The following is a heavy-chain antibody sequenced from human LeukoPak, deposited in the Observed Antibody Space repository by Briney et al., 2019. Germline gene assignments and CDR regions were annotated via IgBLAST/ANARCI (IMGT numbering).Heavy chain of an antibody. V-gene: IGHV3-33*01. Sequence: PGRSLRPSCAASGFTFSSYGMHWVRQAPGKGLEWVAVIWYDGSNKYYADSVKGRFTISRDNSKNTLYLQMNSLRAEDTAVYYCARDRYYYGSGSYYLAGYWGQGTLVTVSS. CDR2: IWYDGSNK. J-gene: IGHJ4*02. CDR3: ARDRYYYGSGSYYLAGY. CDR1: GFTFSSYG. D-gene: IGHD3-10*01.